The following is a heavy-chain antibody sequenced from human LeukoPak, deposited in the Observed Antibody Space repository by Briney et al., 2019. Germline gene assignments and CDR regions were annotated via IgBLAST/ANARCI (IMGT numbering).Heavy chain of an antibody. CDR1: GFTFSSYW. CDR2: INSDGSST. V-gene: IGHV3-74*01. D-gene: IGHD3-22*01. J-gene: IGHJ3*02. CDR3: ARGTPYYYDSSGYLQTLDI. Sequence: GGSLRLSCAASGFTFSSYWMHWVRQAPGKGLVWVSRINSDGSSTSYADSVKGRFTISRDNAKNTLYLQMNSLRAEDTAVYYCARGTPYYYDSSGYLQTLDIWGQGTMVTVSS.